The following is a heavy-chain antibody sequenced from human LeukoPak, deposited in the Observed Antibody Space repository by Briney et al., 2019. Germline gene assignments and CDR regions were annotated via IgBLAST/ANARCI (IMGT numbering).Heavy chain of an antibody. CDR1: GYTFTSYY. D-gene: IGHD2-2*01. V-gene: IGHV1-46*01. Sequence: ASVKVSCKASGYTFTSYYMHWVRQAPGQGLGWMGIINPSGGSTSYAQKFQGRVTMTRDTSTSTVYMELSSLRSEDTAVYYCASSYCSSTSCYPSGYFDYWGQGTLVTVSS. CDR3: ASSYCSSTSCYPSGYFDY. CDR2: INPSGGST. J-gene: IGHJ4*02.